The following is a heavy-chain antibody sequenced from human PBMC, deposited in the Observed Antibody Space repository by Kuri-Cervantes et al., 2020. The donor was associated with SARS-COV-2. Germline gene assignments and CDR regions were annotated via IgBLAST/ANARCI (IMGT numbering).Heavy chain of an antibody. CDR1: GFTFSDYS. CDR2: IKCDGSST. Sequence: GESLKISCAVSGFTFSDYSMHGVRQGPGRGLGWVSRIKCDGSSTSYADSVEGRFPTSRDNAQNTLYLQMNSLRAEDTAVYYCAIAVSGGNSHYDFWGQGALVTVSS. V-gene: IGHV3-74*01. J-gene: IGHJ4*02. CDR3: AIAVSGGNSHYDF. D-gene: IGHD4-23*01.